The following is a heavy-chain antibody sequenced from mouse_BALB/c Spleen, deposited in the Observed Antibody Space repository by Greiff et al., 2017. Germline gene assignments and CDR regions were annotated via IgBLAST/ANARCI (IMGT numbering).Heavy chain of an antibody. CDR1: GFTFSSYG. CDR2: INSNGGST. D-gene: IGHD2-14*01. V-gene: IGHV5-6-3*01. CDR3: AREGYRYDYWYFDV. J-gene: IGHJ1*01. Sequence: EVQGVESGGGLVQPGGSLKLSCAASGFTFSSYGMSWVRQTPDKRLELVATINSNGGSTYYPDSVKGRFTISRDNAKNTLYLQMSSLKSEDTAMYYCAREGYRYDYWYFDVWGAGTTVTVSS.